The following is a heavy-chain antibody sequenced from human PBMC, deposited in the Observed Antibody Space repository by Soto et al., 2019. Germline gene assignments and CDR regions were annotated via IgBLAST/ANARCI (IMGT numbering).Heavy chain of an antibody. Sequence: SETLSLTCTVSGGSISSSSYYWGWIRQPPGKGLEWIGSIYYSGSTYYNPSLKSRVTISVDTSKNQFSLKLSSVTAADTAVYYCARHLPLIVATIGYWFDPWGQGTLVTVSS. V-gene: IGHV4-39*01. CDR2: IYYSGST. CDR3: ARHLPLIVATIGYWFDP. J-gene: IGHJ5*02. CDR1: GGSISSSSYY. D-gene: IGHD5-12*01.